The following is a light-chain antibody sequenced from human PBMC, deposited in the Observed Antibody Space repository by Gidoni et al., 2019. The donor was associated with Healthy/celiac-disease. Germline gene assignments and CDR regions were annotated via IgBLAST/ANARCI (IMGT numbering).Light chain of an antibody. J-gene: IGKJ5*01. CDR1: QNINSD. Sequence: EIVMTQSPATLSLSPGERVTLSCRASQNINSDLAWYQQKPGQAPRLLIYGASTRATGIPARYSGSGSGTDFTLTIGSLQSEDFAVYYCQQYNSWPPITLGQGTRLEIK. CDR2: GAS. V-gene: IGKV3-15*01. CDR3: QQYNSWPPIT.